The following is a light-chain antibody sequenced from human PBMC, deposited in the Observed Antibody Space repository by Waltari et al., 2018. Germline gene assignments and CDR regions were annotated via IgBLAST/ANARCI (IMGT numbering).Light chain of an antibody. CDR1: SGSLSTTSY. J-gene: IGLJ3*02. CDR3: ALYMGSGIWV. Sequence: QTVVTQEPSLSVSPGGTVTLPCALSSGSLSTTSYATWYQQTPGPAPRTLVYKPNARSSGVPDRFSGSILGNTAALTITGAQADDESDYYCALYMGSGIWVFGGGTRLTVL. V-gene: IGLV8-61*01. CDR2: KPN.